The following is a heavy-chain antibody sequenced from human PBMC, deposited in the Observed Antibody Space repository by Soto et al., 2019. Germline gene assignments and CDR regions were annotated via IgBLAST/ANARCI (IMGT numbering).Heavy chain of an antibody. D-gene: IGHD5-12*01. CDR3: ASSVAKYYYYGMDV. Sequence: QVQLVQSGAEVKKPGSSVKVSCKASGGSFSSYAISWMLQAPREGLEWMGGIIPIFGTANYAQKFQGRVTITADESTSTAYMELSSLRSEDTAVYYCASSVAKYYYYGMDVWGQGTTVTVSS. J-gene: IGHJ6*02. CDR2: IIPIFGTA. V-gene: IGHV1-69*12. CDR1: GGSFSSYA.